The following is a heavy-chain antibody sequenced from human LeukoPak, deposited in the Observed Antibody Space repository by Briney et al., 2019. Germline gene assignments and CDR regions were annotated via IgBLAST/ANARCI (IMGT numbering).Heavy chain of an antibody. D-gene: IGHD2-21*02. CDR2: LFTSGST. CDR3: ARGAHCNLYYYYMDV. CDR1: GGSISSGSYY. J-gene: IGHJ6*03. Sequence: SETLSLTCTVSGGSISSGSYYWSWIRQPAGKGLEWIGRLFTSGSTNYNPSLKSRVTISVDTSKNQFSLKLSSVTAADTAVYYCARGAHCNLYYYYMDVWGKGTTVTVSS. V-gene: IGHV4-61*02.